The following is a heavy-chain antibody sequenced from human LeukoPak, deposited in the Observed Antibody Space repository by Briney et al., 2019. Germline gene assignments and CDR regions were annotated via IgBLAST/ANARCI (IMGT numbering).Heavy chain of an antibody. CDR3: ARQGGPKVSNDC. J-gene: IGHJ4*02. V-gene: IGHV5-51*01. D-gene: IGHD2-8*01. Sequence: GESLKISCKGSGYSFTSYWIGWVRQMPGKGLEWMGIINPDDSDTRYSPSFQGQVTMSADKSISTAYLQWSSLKASDTGIYYCARQGGPKVSNDCWGQGTLVTVSS. CDR2: INPDDSDT. CDR1: GYSFTSYW.